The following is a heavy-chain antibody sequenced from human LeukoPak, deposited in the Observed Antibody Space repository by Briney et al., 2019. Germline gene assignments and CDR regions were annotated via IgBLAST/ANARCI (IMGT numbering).Heavy chain of an antibody. J-gene: IGHJ4*02. D-gene: IGHD2-2*01. CDR1: GFTFSSYS. V-gene: IGHV3-48*04. CDR3: ARGRSSGTKFDY. Sequence: GGSLRLSCAASGFTFSSYSMNWVRQAPGKGLEWVSHITASGTAMFYADSVKGRFTISRDNAKNSLYLQMNSLRAEDTAVYYCARGRSSGTKFDYWGQGTLVTVSS. CDR2: ITASGTAM.